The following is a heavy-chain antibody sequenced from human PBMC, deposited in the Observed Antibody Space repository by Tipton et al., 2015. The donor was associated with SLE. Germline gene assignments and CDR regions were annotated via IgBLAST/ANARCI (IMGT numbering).Heavy chain of an antibody. CDR1: GGSISSGGYY. J-gene: IGHJ3*02. CDR3: ATYSSGWFDAFDI. Sequence: TLSLTCTVSGGSISSGGYYWSWIRQHPGKGLEWIGYIYYSGSTYYNPSLKSRVTISVDTSKNQFSLKLSSVTAADTAVYYCATYSSGWFDAFDIWGQGTMGTVSS. V-gene: IGHV4-31*03. CDR2: IYYSGST. D-gene: IGHD6-19*01.